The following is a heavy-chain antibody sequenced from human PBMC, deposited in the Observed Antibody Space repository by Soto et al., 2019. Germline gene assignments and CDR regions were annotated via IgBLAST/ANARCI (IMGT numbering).Heavy chain of an antibody. CDR1: GFTFGSYS. Sequence: GGSLRLSCAASGFTFGSYSMNWVRQAPGKGLEWVSSISSSSYIYYADSVKGRFTISRDNAKNSLYLQMNSLRAEDTAVYYCARLGIMYSGSYYVAYYYGMDVWGQGTTVTVSS. CDR3: ARLGIMYSGSYYVAYYYGMDV. D-gene: IGHD1-26*01. V-gene: IGHV3-21*01. J-gene: IGHJ6*02. CDR2: ISSSSYI.